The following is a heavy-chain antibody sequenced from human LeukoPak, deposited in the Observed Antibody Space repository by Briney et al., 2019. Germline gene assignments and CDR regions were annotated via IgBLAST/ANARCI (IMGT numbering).Heavy chain of an antibody. V-gene: IGHV3-30*18. CDR2: ISYDGSNK. D-gene: IGHD1-1*01. CDR1: GFTFSSYG. Sequence: GRSLRLSCAASGFTFSSYGMHWVRQAPGKGLEWVGFISYDGSNKYYADSVKGRFTISRDNSKNTLYLQMNSLRGEDTAVYYCAKGEEETGYGMDVWGQGTTVTVSS. CDR3: AKGEEETGYGMDV. J-gene: IGHJ6*02.